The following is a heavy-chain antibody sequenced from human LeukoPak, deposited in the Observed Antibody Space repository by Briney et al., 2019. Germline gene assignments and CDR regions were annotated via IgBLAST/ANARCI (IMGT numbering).Heavy chain of an antibody. Sequence: PSETLSLTCTVSGGSISSYYWSWIRQPPGKGLEWIGRIYSSGSTNYSPSLKSRVTMSVDTSKNQFSLKLSSVTAADTAVYYCARDVVAAAGSFDYWGQGTQVTVSS. CDR2: IYSSGST. V-gene: IGHV4-4*07. J-gene: IGHJ4*02. D-gene: IGHD6-13*01. CDR3: ARDVVAAAGSFDY. CDR1: GGSISSYY.